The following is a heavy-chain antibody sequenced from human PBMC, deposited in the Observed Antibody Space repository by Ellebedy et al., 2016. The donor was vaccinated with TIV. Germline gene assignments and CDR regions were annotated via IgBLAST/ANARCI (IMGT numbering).Heavy chain of an antibody. Sequence: GESLKISCAASGFTFSSYAMSWVRQAPGKGLEWVSVISGGDSKTYYADSVKGRVTISKDNSKNTLYLQMNSLRVEDTAIYFCAKDSGRSGWISDYWGQGTLVTVSS. D-gene: IGHD3-10*01. V-gene: IGHV3-23*01. J-gene: IGHJ4*02. CDR1: GFTFSSYA. CDR3: AKDSGRSGWISDY. CDR2: ISGGDSKT.